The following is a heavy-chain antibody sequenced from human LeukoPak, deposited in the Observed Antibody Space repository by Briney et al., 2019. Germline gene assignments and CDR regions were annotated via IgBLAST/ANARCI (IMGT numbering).Heavy chain of an antibody. CDR3: ARVRGDLSIDY. Sequence: SETLSLTCTVSGGSISNSSYYWGWIRQPPGKGLEWIGSIYYSGSTYYNPSLKSRVTISVDTSKNQFSLKLSSVTAADTAVYYCARVRGDLSIDYWGQGNLVTVSS. J-gene: IGHJ4*02. D-gene: IGHD2-21*02. V-gene: IGHV4-39*01. CDR1: GGSISNSSYY. CDR2: IYYSGST.